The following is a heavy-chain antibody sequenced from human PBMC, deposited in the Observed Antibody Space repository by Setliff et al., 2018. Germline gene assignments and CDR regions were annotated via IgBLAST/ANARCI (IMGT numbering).Heavy chain of an antibody. J-gene: IGHJ4*02. CDR3: ARRTGFAVAGFDH. CDR2: IYPDDSNI. D-gene: IGHD6-19*01. Sequence: PGESLTISCKGSGYSFGRHWIGWVRQKPGKGLEWMGIIYPDDSNIRYSPSFQGQVSISADKSSNTAYLQWSSLKASDTAIYFCARRTGFAVAGFDHWGQGTLVTVSS. V-gene: IGHV5-51*01. CDR1: GYSFGRHW.